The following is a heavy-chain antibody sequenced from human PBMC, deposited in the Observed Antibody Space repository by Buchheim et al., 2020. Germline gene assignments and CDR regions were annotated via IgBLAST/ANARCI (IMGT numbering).Heavy chain of an antibody. J-gene: IGHJ4*02. CDR3: AKENPRYGYQGY. D-gene: IGHD5-18*01. V-gene: IGHV3-30*18. CDR2: ISYDGSNK. CDR1: GFTFSSYG. Sequence: QVQLVESGGGVVQPGRSLRLSCAASGFTFSSYGMHWVRQAPGKGLEWVAVISYDGSNKYYADSVKGRFTISRDNSKNTLYLQMNSLRAEDTAVYYCAKENPRYGYQGYWGQGTL.